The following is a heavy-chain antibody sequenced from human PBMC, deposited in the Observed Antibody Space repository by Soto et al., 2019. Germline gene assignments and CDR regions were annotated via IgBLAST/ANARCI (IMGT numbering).Heavy chain of an antibody. V-gene: IGHV1-69*13. Sequence: SVKVSCKDSGGLFSSFAISWMRQAPGQGLEWMGGIIPVFGTTNYAQKFQGRVTITADESTNTAYMELSSLTSDDTAMYYCARGGGPYVWFNEFWGQGTQVTVSS. CDR2: IIPVFGTT. CDR1: GGLFSSFA. D-gene: IGHD3-16*01. J-gene: IGHJ4*02. CDR3: ARGGGPYVWFNEF.